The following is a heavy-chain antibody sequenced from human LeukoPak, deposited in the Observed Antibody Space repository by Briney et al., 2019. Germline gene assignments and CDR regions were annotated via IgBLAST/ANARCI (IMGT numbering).Heavy chain of an antibody. D-gene: IGHD3-10*01. J-gene: IGHJ4*02. CDR1: GFTFDNYA. V-gene: IGHV3-9*01. CDR2: IAWNSGNT. Sequence: GRSLRLSCAASGFTFDNYAMHWVRQAPGKGLEWVPGIAWNSGNTGFADSVKGRFTISRDNAENSLSLQMNSLTPEDTAFYFCAKDMNSYGSGSSYNPWGPFDSWGQGTLVTVSS. CDR3: AKDMNSYGSGSSYNPWGPFDS.